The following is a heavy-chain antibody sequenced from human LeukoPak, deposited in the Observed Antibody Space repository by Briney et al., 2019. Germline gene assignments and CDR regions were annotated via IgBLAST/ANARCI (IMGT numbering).Heavy chain of an antibody. CDR3: ARHNGGSGWYDGRCDFDY. CDR1: GGSISSSSYY. D-gene: IGHD6-19*01. CDR2: IYYSGST. V-gene: IGHV4-39*01. J-gene: IGHJ4*02. Sequence: ETLTLTCTVSGGSISSSSYYWGWIRQPPGKGLEWIGSIYYSGSTYYNPSLKSRVTISVDTSKNQFSLKLSSVTAADTAVYYCARHNGGSGWYDGRCDFDYWGQATLVGLSS.